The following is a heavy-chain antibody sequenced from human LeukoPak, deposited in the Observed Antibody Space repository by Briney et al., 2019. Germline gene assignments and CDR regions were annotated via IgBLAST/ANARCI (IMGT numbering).Heavy chain of an antibody. CDR3: ARDRASVIRGVIIPPVGRYFDS. Sequence: GGSLRLSCAASGFTFSSYWMSWVRQAPGKGLEWVANIKQDGSEKYYVDSVKGRFTISRDNAKNSLYLQMSSLRAEDTAMYYCARDRASVIRGVIIPPVGRYFDSWGQGTLVTVSS. V-gene: IGHV3-7*01. J-gene: IGHJ4*02. D-gene: IGHD3-10*01. CDR2: IKQDGSEK. CDR1: GFTFSSYW.